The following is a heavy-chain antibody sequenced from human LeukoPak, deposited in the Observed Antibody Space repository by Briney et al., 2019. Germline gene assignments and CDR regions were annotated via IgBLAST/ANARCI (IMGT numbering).Heavy chain of an antibody. V-gene: IGHV4-59*01. D-gene: IGHD3-10*01. CDR3: ARGGYYGSGNDFRFDP. CDR2: IHYTGST. CDR1: GGSISSYY. J-gene: IGHJ5*02. Sequence: NPSETLSLTCTVSGGSISSYYWSWIRQSPGKGLECIGYIHYTGSTNYNPSLKRRVTISVETSKNQFSLKLKSVTAADTAVYYCARGGYYGSGNDFRFDPWGQGTLVTVSS.